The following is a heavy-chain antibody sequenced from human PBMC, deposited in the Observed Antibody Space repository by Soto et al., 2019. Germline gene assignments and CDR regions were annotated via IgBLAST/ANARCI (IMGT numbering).Heavy chain of an antibody. CDR1: GFTFSGYW. J-gene: IGHJ4*02. D-gene: IGHD2-21*02. V-gene: IGHV3-7*01. Sequence: EVHLVESGGGVVQPGGSLRLSCAASGFTFSGYWMGWVRQAPGKGLEWVASIMKDGGVKKYVDSVKGRFTISRDNAKNSLFLQMNSLRVEDTAVYYCARDSDFYKADYWGQGTLVTVSS. CDR3: ARDSDFYKADY. CDR2: IMKDGGVK.